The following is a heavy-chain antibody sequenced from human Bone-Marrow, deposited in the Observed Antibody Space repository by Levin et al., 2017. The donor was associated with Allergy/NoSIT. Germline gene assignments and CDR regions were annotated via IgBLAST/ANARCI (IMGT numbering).Heavy chain of an antibody. D-gene: IGHD6-13*01. V-gene: IGHV3-30*04. Sequence: GESLKISCSASGFTFGTYAMHWVRQAPGKGLECVAAISYDGKNKFHADSVKGRFTISRDNSKNTLYLQLNGLRVEDTAVYYCAREEERRDSSTWYRHFDFWGQGTLVSVSS. CDR3: AREEERRDSSTWYRHFDF. CDR2: ISYDGKNK. J-gene: IGHJ4*02. CDR1: GFTFGTYA.